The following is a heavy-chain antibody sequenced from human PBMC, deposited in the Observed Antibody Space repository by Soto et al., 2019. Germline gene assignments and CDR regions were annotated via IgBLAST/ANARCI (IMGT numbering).Heavy chain of an antibody. J-gene: IGHJ5*02. V-gene: IGHV4-59*08. CDR1: GGSISSYY. CDR3: ARHLRRDSTGTGNWFDP. D-gene: IGHD1-1*01. CDR2: IYYSGST. Sequence: SETLSLTCTVSGGSISSYYWSWIRQPPGKGLEWIGYIYYSGSTNYNPSLKSRVTISVDTSKNQFSLKLSSVTAADTAVYYCARHLRRDSTGTGNWFDPWGQGTLVTVSS.